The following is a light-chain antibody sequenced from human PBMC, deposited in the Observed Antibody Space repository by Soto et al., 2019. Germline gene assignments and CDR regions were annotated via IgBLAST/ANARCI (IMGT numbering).Light chain of an antibody. V-gene: IGKV1-27*01. Sequence: DIQMTQSPSSLSASVGDRVTITCRASQAISNFVAWYQQKPGQVPKVLISAASTLQSGVPSRFSGSGSGTEFTLTISSLQLEDVATYFCQKYDSVPLTFGGGTKVEIK. CDR2: AAS. J-gene: IGKJ4*01. CDR1: QAISNF. CDR3: QKYDSVPLT.